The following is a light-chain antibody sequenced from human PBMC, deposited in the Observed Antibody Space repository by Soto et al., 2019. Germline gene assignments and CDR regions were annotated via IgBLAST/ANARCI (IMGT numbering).Light chain of an antibody. V-gene: IGKV1-5*03. CDR1: QSISGW. CDR3: QQYNNYGSWT. Sequence: DIQMTQSPSTLSASVGDRVTITCRASQSISGWLAWYQQKPGKAPKLLIYKGSRLESGVPSRFSGSGSGTEFTLTISSLQPDDFTTYYCQQYNNYGSWTFGQGTKVEIK. J-gene: IGKJ1*01. CDR2: KGS.